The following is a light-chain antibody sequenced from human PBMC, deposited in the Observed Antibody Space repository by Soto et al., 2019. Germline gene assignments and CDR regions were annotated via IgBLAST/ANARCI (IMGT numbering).Light chain of an antibody. V-gene: IGLV2-14*01. CDR3: GSYTSTTTLV. CDR1: SSDVGGYNY. Sequence: QSALTQPASVSGSPGQSITISCTGTSSDVGGYNYVSWYQQHPGKAPKLMIYEVSHRPSGVSNRFSGSKSGNTASLTISGLQAEDEADYYCGSYTSTTTLVFGGGTKLTVL. CDR2: EVS. J-gene: IGLJ3*02.